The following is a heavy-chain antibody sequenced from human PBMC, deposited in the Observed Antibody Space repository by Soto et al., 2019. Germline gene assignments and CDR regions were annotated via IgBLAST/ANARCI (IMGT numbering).Heavy chain of an antibody. CDR3: ARGPQGWLRYNAFDI. V-gene: IGHV4-39*01. Sequence: SETLSLTCTVSGGSISSSSYYWGWIRQPPGKGLEWIGSIYYSGSTYYNPSLKSRVTISVDTSKNQFSLKLSSVTAADTAVYYCARGPQGWLRYNAFDIWGQGTMVXVSS. CDR2: IYYSGST. D-gene: IGHD5-12*01. CDR1: GGSISSSSYY. J-gene: IGHJ3*02.